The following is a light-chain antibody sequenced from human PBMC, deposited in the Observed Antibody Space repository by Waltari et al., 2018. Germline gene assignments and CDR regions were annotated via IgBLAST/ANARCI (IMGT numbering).Light chain of an antibody. J-gene: IGLJ2*01. Sequence: QFALTQPASVSGFPEQPITISCTGPSSDVGSYNLVSWSQQTPGNAPKLMISEVNERPSGVSIRFSGSKSDNTASLTICGLRAEDEADYYCCSYAGNHTVLFGGWTKLTVL. CDR1: SSDVGSYNL. V-gene: IGLV2-23*02. CDR2: EVN. CDR3: CSYAGNHTVL.